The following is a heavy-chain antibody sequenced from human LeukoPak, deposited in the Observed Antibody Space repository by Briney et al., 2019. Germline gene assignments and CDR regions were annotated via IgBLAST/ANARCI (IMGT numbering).Heavy chain of an antibody. J-gene: IGHJ4*02. Sequence: GGSLRLSCAASGFTFSSYEMNWVRQAPGKGLEWVSYISSSGSTIYYADSVKGRFTISRDNAKNSLYLQMNSPRAEDTAVYYCAFWSGYYTDDYWGQGTLVTVSS. CDR3: AFWSGYYTDDY. CDR1: GFTFSSYE. D-gene: IGHD3-3*01. V-gene: IGHV3-48*03. CDR2: ISSSGSTI.